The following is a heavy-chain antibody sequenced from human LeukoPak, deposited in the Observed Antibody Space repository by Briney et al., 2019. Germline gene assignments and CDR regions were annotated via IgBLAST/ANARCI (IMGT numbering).Heavy chain of an antibody. V-gene: IGHV3-23*01. CDR2: ISGSGGST. D-gene: IGHD2-2*01. Sequence: GGSLRLSCAASGFTFSSYAMSWVRQAPGKGLEWVSTISGSGGSTYYADSVKGRFTIYRDNSKNTLYLQMNSLRAEGTAVYYCAKSNSGYCSSTSCYGVDYWGQGTLVTVSS. J-gene: IGHJ4*02. CDR1: GFTFSSYA. CDR3: AKSNSGYCSSTSCYGVDY.